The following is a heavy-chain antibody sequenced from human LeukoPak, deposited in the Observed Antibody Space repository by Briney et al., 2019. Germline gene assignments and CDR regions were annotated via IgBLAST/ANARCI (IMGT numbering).Heavy chain of an antibody. CDR1: RSSISRHH. CDR2: IDYTGTT. CDR3: ARRRSGPTVNYFDN. Sequence: SETLYLTLTGSRSSISRHHWSWIRQPPGKGPEGLGYIDYTGTTTYNPSLKSRVTISVDPSNNQFSLKLSSVTAADTAVYYCARRRSGPTVNYFDNWGQGTLVAVSS. D-gene: IGHD1-26*01. V-gene: IGHV4-59*08. J-gene: IGHJ4*02.